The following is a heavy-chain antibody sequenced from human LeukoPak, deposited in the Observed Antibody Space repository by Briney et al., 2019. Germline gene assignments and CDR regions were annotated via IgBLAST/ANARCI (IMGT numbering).Heavy chain of an antibody. V-gene: IGHV4-38-2*02. CDR1: GYSISSGYY. CDR2: IYHSGST. CDR3: ARTRRNCSGGSCYYYYYMDV. J-gene: IGHJ6*03. Sequence: PSETLSLTCTVSGYSISSGYYWGWIRQPPGKGLEWIGSIYHSGSTNYNPSLKSRVTISVDKSKNQFSLKLSSVTAADTAVYYCARTRRNCSGGSCYYYYYMDVWGKGTTVTVSS. D-gene: IGHD2-15*01.